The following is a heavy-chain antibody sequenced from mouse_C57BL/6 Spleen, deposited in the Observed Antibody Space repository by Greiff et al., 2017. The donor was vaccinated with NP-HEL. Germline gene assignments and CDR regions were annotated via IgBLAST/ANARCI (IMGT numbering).Heavy chain of an antibody. J-gene: IGHJ2*01. CDR2: IYPGDGDT. CDR3: ARLSRDY. V-gene: IGHV1-82*01. Sequence: VQLQQSGPELVKPGASVKISCKASGYAFSSSWMNWVKQRPGKGLEWIGRIYPGDGDTNYNGKFKGKATLTADKSSSTAYMQLSSLTSEDSAVYFCARLSRDYWGQGTTLTVSS. CDR1: GYAFSSSW. D-gene: IGHD1-1*01.